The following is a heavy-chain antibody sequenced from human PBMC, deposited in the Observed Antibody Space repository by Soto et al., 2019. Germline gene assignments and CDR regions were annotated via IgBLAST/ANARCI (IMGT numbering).Heavy chain of an antibody. CDR3: ARHRLLRFGESPVGHYYGLDA. J-gene: IGHJ6*02. D-gene: IGHD3-10*01. CDR1: GGSVSSCSYY. Sequence: PSETLSLTCTVYGGSVSSCSYYWIWMRHPPGKGLEWGRYSYYSGCLNYNPYVKSQDTISVDQAQDQSALKLCCVTAADTAVYYCARHRLLRFGESPVGHYYGLDAGAQGTTVT. CDR2: SYYSGCL. V-gene: IGHV4-61*01.